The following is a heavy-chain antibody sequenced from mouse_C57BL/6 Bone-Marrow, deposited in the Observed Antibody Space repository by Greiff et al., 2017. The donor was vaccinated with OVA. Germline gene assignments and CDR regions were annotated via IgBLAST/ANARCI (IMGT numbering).Heavy chain of an antibody. J-gene: IGHJ2*01. D-gene: IGHD1-1*01. CDR1: GYTFTSYW. V-gene: IGHV1-61*01. Sequence: QVQLQQPGAELVRPGSSVKLSCKASGYTFTSYWLDWVKQRPGQGLEWIGNIYPSDSETHYNQKFKDKATLTVDKSSGTAYMQLSSLTSADSAVYYCARRRDYYGSSYGDFDDWGQGTTLTVSS. CDR3: ARRRDYYGSSYGDFDD. CDR2: IYPSDSET.